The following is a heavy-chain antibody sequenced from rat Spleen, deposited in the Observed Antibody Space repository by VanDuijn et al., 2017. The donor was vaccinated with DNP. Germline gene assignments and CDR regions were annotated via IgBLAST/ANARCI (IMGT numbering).Heavy chain of an antibody. Sequence: EVQLVESGGGLVQPGRSLKLSCAASGLTFSDYAMAWVRLAPKKGLEWVATISYDGSETYYRNSVKGRFTISRDNARSTLYLQMDSLRSEDTATYYCARHRTIMPYYYVMDAWGQGASVTVSS. CDR2: ISYDGSET. V-gene: IGHV5-17*01. CDR3: ARHRTIMPYYYVMDA. J-gene: IGHJ4*01. CDR1: GLTFSDYA. D-gene: IGHD1-12*01.